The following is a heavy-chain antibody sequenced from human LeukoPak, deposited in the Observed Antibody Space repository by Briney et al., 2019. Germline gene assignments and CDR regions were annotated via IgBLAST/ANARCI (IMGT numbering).Heavy chain of an antibody. J-gene: IGHJ3*01. CDR3: ARGGWVSSDAFDV. Sequence: QTGGSLRLSCAASGFTFSNYAVSWVRQAPGKGLDWVSVISGPGTSTSYGNSVKGRFTISRDNSKNTVFLQMNSPRAEDTAVYYCARGGWVSSDAFDVWGQGTMVTVSS. CDR1: GFTFSNYA. V-gene: IGHV3-23*01. CDR2: ISGPGTST. D-gene: IGHD5/OR15-5a*01.